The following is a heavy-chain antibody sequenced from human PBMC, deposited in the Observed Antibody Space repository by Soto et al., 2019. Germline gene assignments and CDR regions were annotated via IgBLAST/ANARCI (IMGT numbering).Heavy chain of an antibody. CDR1: GFTFSSYA. Sequence: QVQLVESGGGVVQPGRSLRLSCAASGFTFSSYAMHWVRQAPGKGLEWVAVISYDGSNKYYADSVKGRFTISRDNSKNTLYLQMNSLRAEDTAVYYCARGGYYDSSGYTNFDYWGQGTLVTVSS. CDR3: ARGGYYDSSGYTNFDY. D-gene: IGHD3-22*01. V-gene: IGHV3-30-3*01. CDR2: ISYDGSNK. J-gene: IGHJ4*02.